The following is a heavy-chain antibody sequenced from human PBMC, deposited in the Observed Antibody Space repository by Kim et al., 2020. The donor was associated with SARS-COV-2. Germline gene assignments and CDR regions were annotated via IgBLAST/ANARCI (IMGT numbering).Heavy chain of an antibody. CDR1: GYTLTELS. V-gene: IGHV1-24*01. CDR3: ATARCSGGSSEGYGMDV. D-gene: IGHD2-15*01. Sequence: ASVKVSCKVSGYTLTELSMHWVRQAPGKGLEWMGGFDPEDGETIYAQKFQGRVTMTEDTSTDTAYMELSSLRSEDTAVYYCATARCSGGSSEGYGMDVWGQGTTVTVSS. CDR2: FDPEDGET. J-gene: IGHJ6*02.